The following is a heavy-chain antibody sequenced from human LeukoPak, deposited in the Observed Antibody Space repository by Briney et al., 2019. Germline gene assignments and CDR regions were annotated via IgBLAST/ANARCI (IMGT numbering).Heavy chain of an antibody. Sequence: SETLSLTCAVSGGSISSGGYSWSWIRQPPGKGLEWIGYIYYSGSTYYDPSLKSRVTISVDTSKNQFSLKLSSVTAADTAVYYCARVAKGGSYYPDAFDIWGQGTMVTVSS. V-gene: IGHV4-30-4*07. J-gene: IGHJ3*02. D-gene: IGHD1-26*01. CDR3: ARVAKGGSYYPDAFDI. CDR1: GGSISSGGYS. CDR2: IYYSGST.